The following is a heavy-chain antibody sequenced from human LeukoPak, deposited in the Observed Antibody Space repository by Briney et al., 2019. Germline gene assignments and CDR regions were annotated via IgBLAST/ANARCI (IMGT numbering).Heavy chain of an antibody. V-gene: IGHV5-10-1*01. J-gene: IGHJ5*02. D-gene: IGHD3-22*01. Sequence: GESLQISCKVSGYSSPSYWITWVRQVPGKGLEWMGRIAPSDSYTNYNPSFEGHVTMSVEKSITTVCLQWSSLKASDTAMYYCVRQPPGVYDTTQNWFDPWGQGTLVTVSS. CDR2: IAPSDSYT. CDR1: GYSSPSYW. CDR3: VRQPPGVYDTTQNWFDP.